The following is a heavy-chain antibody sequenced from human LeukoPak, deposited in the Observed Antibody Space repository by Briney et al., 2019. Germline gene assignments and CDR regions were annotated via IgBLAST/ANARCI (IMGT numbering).Heavy chain of an antibody. CDR1: GGSISSSSYY. J-gene: IGHJ4*02. Sequence: SETLSLTCTVSGGSISSSSYYWGWIRQPPGKGLEWIGSIYYSGSTYYNPSLKSRVTISVDTSKKQFSLKLSSVTAADTAVYYCARESGLTMLRGALDFWGQGTLVTVSS. CDR2: IYYSGST. V-gene: IGHV4-39*07. CDR3: ARESGLTMLRGALDF. D-gene: IGHD3-10*01.